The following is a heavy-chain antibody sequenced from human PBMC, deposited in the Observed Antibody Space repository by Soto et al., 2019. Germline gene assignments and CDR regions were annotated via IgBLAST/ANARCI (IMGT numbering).Heavy chain of an antibody. CDR3: ARVPAP. V-gene: IGHV4-30-2*01. CDR1: GGSISSGGSS. CDR2: INHSGST. Sequence: QLQLQESGSGLVKPSQTLSLTCAVSGGSISSGGSSWSWFRKPPGKGLEWIGYINHSGSTNNNPSLKSRVTISVDRSKNKFSLKLSSVTAADTAVYYCARVPAPWGQGTLVTVSS. J-gene: IGHJ4*02.